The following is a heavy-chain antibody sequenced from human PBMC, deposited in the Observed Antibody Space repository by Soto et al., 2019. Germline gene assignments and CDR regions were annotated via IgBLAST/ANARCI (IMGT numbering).Heavy chain of an antibody. V-gene: IGHV1-69*02. J-gene: IGHJ4*02. D-gene: IGHD3-9*01. CDR1: GGTFSSYT. CDR3: AILDVDWLIGDY. CDR2: IIPILGIA. Sequence: QVQLVQSGAEVKKPGSSVKVSCKASGGTFSSYTISWVRQAPGQGLEWMGRIIPILGIANYAQKFQGRVTITADKSTSTAYMELSSLRSEDTAVYYCAILDVDWLIGDYWGQGTLVTVSS.